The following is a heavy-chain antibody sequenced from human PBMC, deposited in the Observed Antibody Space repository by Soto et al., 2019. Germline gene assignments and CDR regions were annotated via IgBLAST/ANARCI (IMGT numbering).Heavy chain of an antibody. CDR1: GGSISSSSYY. D-gene: IGHD3-10*01. V-gene: IGHV4-39*01. Sequence: SETLSLTCTVSGGSISSSSYYWGWIRQPPGKGLEWIGSIYYSGSTYYNPSLKSRVTISVDTSKNQFSMKLSSVTAADTAVYYYAGVLLWFGEISLRWGQGTLATVSS. CDR2: IYYSGST. CDR3: AGVLLWFGEISLR. J-gene: IGHJ4*02.